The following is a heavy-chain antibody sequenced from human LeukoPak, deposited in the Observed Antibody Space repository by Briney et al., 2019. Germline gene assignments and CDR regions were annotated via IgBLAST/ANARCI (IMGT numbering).Heavy chain of an antibody. CDR3: ARHNYDILTGPLVGWFDP. CDR1: GGSISSSSYY. CDR2: IYYSGST. J-gene: IGHJ5*02. Sequence: SETLSLTCTVSGGSISSSSYYWGWIRQPPGKGLEWIGSIYYSGSTYYNPSLKSRVTISVDTSKNQFSLKLSSVTAADTAVYCCARHNYDILTGPLVGWFDPWGQGTLVTVSS. D-gene: IGHD3-9*01. V-gene: IGHV4-39*01.